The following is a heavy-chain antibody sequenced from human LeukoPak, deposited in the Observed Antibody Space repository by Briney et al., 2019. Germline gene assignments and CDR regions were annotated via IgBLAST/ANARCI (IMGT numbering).Heavy chain of an antibody. J-gene: IGHJ4*02. CDR2: ISGSGSST. CDR3: XRDRVSSSWSDY. V-gene: IGHV3-23*01. D-gene: IGHD6-13*01. Sequence: GGSLRLSCAASGFTFSSYAMSWVRQAPGKGLEWVSAISGSGSSTSYADSVKGRFTISRDNSKNTLYLQMNSLRAEDTAVYYCXRDRVSSSWSDYWGQGALVTVSS. CDR1: GFTFSSYA.